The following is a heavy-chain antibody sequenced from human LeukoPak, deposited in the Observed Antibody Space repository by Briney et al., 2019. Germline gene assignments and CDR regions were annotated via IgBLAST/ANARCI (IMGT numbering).Heavy chain of an antibody. V-gene: IGHV3-9*01. CDR1: GFTFSSYA. CDR2: ISWTGDRT. J-gene: IGHJ4*02. CDR3: AKDIDYGSGTYFKSFDY. D-gene: IGHD3-10*01. Sequence: GGSLRLSCAASGFTFSSYAMYWVRQAPGKGLEWVSGISWTGDRTTYADSVKGRFTISRDNAKNSLYLQMNSLRADDTALYYCAKDIDYGSGTYFKSFDYWGQGTRVAVSS.